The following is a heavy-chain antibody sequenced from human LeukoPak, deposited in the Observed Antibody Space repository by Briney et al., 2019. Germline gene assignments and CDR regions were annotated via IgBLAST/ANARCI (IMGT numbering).Heavy chain of an antibody. D-gene: IGHD2-21*01. Sequence: SVKVSCKASGGTFSSYAISWVRQAPGQGLEWMGGIIPIFGTANYAQKFQGRVTITADESTSTAYMELSSLRSEDTAVYYCARGNSRSLLPYYFDYWGQGTLVTVSS. CDR1: GGTFSSYA. CDR2: IIPIFGTA. CDR3: ARGNSRSLLPYYFDY. J-gene: IGHJ4*02. V-gene: IGHV1-69*13.